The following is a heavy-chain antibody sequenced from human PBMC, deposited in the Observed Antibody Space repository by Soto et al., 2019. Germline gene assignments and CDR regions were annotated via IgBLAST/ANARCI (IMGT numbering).Heavy chain of an antibody. CDR1: GFTFSSYA. CDR3: AKRDSSGWPEPFFFDY. Sequence: GGSLRLSCAASGFTFSSYAMSWVRQAPGKGLEWVSAISGSGGSTYYADSVKGRFTISRDNSKNTLYLQMNSLRAEDTAVYYCAKRDSSGWPEPFFFDYWGQGTLVTVSS. V-gene: IGHV3-23*01. J-gene: IGHJ4*02. CDR2: ISGSGGST. D-gene: IGHD6-19*01.